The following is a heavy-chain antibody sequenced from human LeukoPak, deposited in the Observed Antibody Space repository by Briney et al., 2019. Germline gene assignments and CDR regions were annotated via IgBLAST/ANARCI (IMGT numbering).Heavy chain of an antibody. D-gene: IGHD4-11*01. V-gene: IGHV4-59*13. J-gene: IGHJ6*03. Sequence: PSETLSLTCSVSGASMSGYYWSWVPQSPGGGLEWIGSIHYSGTTNYNPSVETRVTVSVDSAKTQFSLRLSSVTAADTAVYYCARGTQDYTNYRRYYYYMDVWGKGTPVTVS. CDR2: IHYSGTT. CDR1: GASMSGYY. CDR3: ARGTQDYTNYRRYYYYMDV.